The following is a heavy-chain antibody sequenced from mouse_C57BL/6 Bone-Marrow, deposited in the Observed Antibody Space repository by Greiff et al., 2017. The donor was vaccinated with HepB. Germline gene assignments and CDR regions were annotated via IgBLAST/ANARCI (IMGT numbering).Heavy chain of an antibody. CDR1: GFSFTSYA. Sequence: VQGVESGPGLVAPSQSLSITCTVSGFSFTSYAISWVRQPPGKGLEWLGVIWTGGGTNYNSALKSRLSISKDNSKSQVFLKMNSLQTDDTARYYCARIDGYYLYYYAMDYWGQGTSVTVSS. CDR3: ARIDGYYLYYYAMDY. CDR2: IWTGGGT. D-gene: IGHD2-3*01. V-gene: IGHV2-9-1*01. J-gene: IGHJ4*01.